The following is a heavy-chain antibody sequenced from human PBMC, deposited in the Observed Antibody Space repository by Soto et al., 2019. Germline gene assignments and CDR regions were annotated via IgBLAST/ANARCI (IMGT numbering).Heavy chain of an antibody. V-gene: IGHV1-2*02. J-gene: IGHJ6*02. Sequence: ASVKVSCKASGYTFTGYYMHWVRQAPGQGLEWMGWINPNSGGTNYAQKFQGRVTMTRDTSISTAYMELSRLRSDDTAVYYCARIPYSYRLNYYYGMDVWGQGTTVTVSS. D-gene: IGHD5-12*01. CDR2: INPNSGGT. CDR3: ARIPYSYRLNYYYGMDV. CDR1: GYTFTGYY.